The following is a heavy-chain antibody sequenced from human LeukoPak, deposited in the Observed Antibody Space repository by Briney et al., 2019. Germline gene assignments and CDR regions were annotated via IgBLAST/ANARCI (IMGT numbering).Heavy chain of an antibody. CDR2: IYYSGST. D-gene: IGHD2-8*01. CDR1: GVSISSSY. V-gene: IGHV4-59*01. Sequence: SETLSLTCTVSGVSISSSYWSWIRQPPGKGLEWIGYIYYSGSTNYNPSLKSRVTISVDTSKNQFSLKLSSVTAADTAVYYCATYTNRLHYWGQGTLVTVSS. CDR3: ATYTNRLHY. J-gene: IGHJ4*02.